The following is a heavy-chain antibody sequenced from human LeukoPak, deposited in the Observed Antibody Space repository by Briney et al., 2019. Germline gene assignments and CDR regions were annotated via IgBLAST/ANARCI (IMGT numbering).Heavy chain of an antibody. D-gene: IGHD3-22*01. J-gene: IGHJ3*02. CDR3: TRHGGRDYYDSSEDAFDI. Sequence: GGSLRLSCAASAFTFSGSAMHWVRQASGKGLEWVGRIRSKTHTYATAYAASVKGRFTISRDDSKNTAYLQMNSLKTEDTAVYYCTRHGGRDYYDSSEDAFDIWGQGTMVIVSS. V-gene: IGHV3-73*01. CDR1: AFTFSGSA. CDR2: IRSKTHTYAT.